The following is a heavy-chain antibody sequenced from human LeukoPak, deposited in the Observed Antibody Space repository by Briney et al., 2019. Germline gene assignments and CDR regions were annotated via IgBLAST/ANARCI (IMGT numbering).Heavy chain of an antibody. D-gene: IGHD5-24*01. Sequence: ASVKVSCKASGYTFTSYGISWVRQAPGQGLEWMGWINAGNGNTKYSQEFQGRVTITRDTSASTAYMELSSLRSEDMAVYYCARDNSVRDAAWWFNPWGQGTLVTVSS. J-gene: IGHJ5*02. V-gene: IGHV1-3*03. CDR2: INAGNGNT. CDR1: GYTFTSYG. CDR3: ARDNSVRDAAWWFNP.